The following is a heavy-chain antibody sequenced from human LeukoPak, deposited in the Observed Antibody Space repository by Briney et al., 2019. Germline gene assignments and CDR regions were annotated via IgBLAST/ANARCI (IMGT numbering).Heavy chain of an antibody. CDR3: TKGSRGGDSRSNRNQWELLEYGWFDP. CDR2: INHSGST. V-gene: IGHV4-34*01. J-gene: IGHJ5*02. CDR1: GGSFSVYY. D-gene: IGHD1-26*01. Sequence: PSETLSLTCAVYGGSFSVYYWSWIRQPPGKGLEWIGEINHSGSTNYNPSLKSRVTISVDTSKNQFSLKLSSVTAADTAVYYCTKGSRGGDSRSNRNQWELLEYGWFDPWGQGTLVTVSS.